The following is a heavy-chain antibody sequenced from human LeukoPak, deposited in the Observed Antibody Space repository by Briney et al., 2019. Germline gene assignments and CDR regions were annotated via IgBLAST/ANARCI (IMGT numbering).Heavy chain of an antibody. J-gene: IGHJ4*02. CDR1: GFTFSSYA. CDR3: AKVAKYYYGSETYYFFEH. D-gene: IGHD3-10*01. CDR2: ISFHGTDT. V-gene: IGHV3-30*04. Sequence: PGGSLRLSCAASGFTFSSYAMSWVRQAPGKGLEWVAVISFHGTDTFYADSVKGRFTISRDNSKNTLYLQMSSLRGDDTAVYYCAKVAKYYYGSETYYFFEHWGQGTPVTASS.